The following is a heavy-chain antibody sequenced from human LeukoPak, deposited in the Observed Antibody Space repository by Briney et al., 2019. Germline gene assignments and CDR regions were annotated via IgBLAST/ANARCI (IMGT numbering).Heavy chain of an antibody. Sequence: GGSLRLSCAASGFTFSSYGMHWVRQAPGKGLGWVAVIWYDGSNKYYVDSVKGRFTISRDNSKNTLYLQMNSLRAEDTAVYYCARAERGTLLLLDYWGQGTLVTVSS. V-gene: IGHV3-33*01. CDR3: ARAERGTLLLLDY. J-gene: IGHJ4*02. CDR2: IWYDGSNK. D-gene: IGHD2-15*01. CDR1: GFTFSSYG.